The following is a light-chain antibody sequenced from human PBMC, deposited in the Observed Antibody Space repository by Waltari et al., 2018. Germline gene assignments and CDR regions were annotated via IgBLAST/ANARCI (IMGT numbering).Light chain of an antibody. CDR1: RGHSSYA. Sequence: QLVLTQSPSASASLGASVKLTCTLSRGHSSYAIACHQQQPEKGPRYLMKLNSDGSHSKGDGIPDRFSGSSSGAERYLTISSLQSEDEADYYCQTWGTGTVVFGGGTKLTVL. CDR2: LNSDGSH. J-gene: IGLJ2*01. V-gene: IGLV4-69*01. CDR3: QTWGTGTVV.